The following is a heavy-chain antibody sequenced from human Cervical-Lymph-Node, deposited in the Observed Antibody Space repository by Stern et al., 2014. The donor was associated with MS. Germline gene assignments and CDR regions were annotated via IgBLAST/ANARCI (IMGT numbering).Heavy chain of an antibody. J-gene: IGHJ5*02. CDR1: GGSISSGSYY. Sequence: VQLVESGPGLVKPSQTLSLTCTVSGGSISSGSYYWSWIRQPAGKGLEWIGRIYTSGSTNYNPSLKSRVTISVDTSQNQFSLKLSSVTAADTAVYYCARGGARWFDPWGQGTLVTVSS. CDR2: IYTSGST. D-gene: IGHD3-16*01. CDR3: ARGGARWFDP. V-gene: IGHV4-61*02.